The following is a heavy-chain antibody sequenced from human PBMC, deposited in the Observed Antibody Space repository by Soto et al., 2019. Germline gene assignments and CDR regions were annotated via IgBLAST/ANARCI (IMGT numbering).Heavy chain of an antibody. CDR2: ISGRGGST. Sequence: PGGSLRLSCAASGFTFSTYSMILVRQAPGKGLEWVAAISGRGGSTYYADSVKGRFTISRDNSKNTMYLQMNSLSAEDKAVYYCAKARITIFGVVTVNWFDPWGQGTMVTVSS. CDR1: GFTFSTYS. D-gene: IGHD3-3*01. V-gene: IGHV3-23*01. CDR3: AKARITIFGVVTVNWFDP. J-gene: IGHJ5*02.